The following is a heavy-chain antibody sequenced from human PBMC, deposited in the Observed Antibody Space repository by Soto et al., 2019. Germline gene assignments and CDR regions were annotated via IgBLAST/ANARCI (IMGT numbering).Heavy chain of an antibody. D-gene: IGHD3-10*01. Sequence: ASVKVSCKASGYSFTSYAIHWVRQAPGQRLEWMGWINAGNGNTKIPQKFQGRVTITRDTSASTAYMEVSSLRGEDTAMYYFARLGPYDPGSYSFRYNWFDPWGQGTLVTVSS. CDR2: INAGNGNT. CDR3: ARLGPYDPGSYSFRYNWFDP. CDR1: GYSFTSYA. V-gene: IGHV1-3*01. J-gene: IGHJ5*02.